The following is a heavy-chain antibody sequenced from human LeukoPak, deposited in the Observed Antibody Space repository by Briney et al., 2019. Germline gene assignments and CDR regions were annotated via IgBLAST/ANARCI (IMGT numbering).Heavy chain of an antibody. J-gene: IGHJ4*02. D-gene: IGHD3-10*01. CDR3: ARDDHCYASGSYVDY. Sequence: GGSLRLSCAASGFTFSSYWMSWVRQAPGKGLEWVANIKEDGSEKYYVDSVKGRFTISRDNAKSSLYLQMDSLRADDTAVYYCARDDHCYASGSYVDYWGQGTLVTVSS. CDR2: IKEDGSEK. V-gene: IGHV3-7*01. CDR1: GFTFSSYW.